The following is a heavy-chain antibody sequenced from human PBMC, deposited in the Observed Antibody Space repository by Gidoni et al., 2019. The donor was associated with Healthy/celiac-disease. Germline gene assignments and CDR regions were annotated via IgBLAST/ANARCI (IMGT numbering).Heavy chain of an antibody. V-gene: IGHV4-4*02. CDR3: ARVTYCGGDCYYYFDY. D-gene: IGHD2-21*02. CDR2: IYHSGST. CDR1: GGSISISNW. J-gene: IGHJ4*02. Sequence: QVQLQESGPGLVKPSATLPLTRAVSGGSISISNWLSWVRQPPGKGLEWIGEIYHSGSTNYNPSLKSRVTISVDKSKNQFSLKLSSVTAADTAVYYCARVTYCGGDCYYYFDYWGQGTLVTVSS.